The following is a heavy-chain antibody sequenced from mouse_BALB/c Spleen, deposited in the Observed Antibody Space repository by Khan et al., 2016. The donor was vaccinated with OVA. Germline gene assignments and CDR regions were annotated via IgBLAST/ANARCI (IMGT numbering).Heavy chain of an antibody. Sequence: DLVKPGASVKLSCKASGYTFTSYWINWIKQRPGQGLEWIGRIGPGSGSTSYNEMFTGKATLTVDTTSSTAYIQLSSLSSEDSAVYVCARSNYYCSSLYAMDYWGQGTSVTVSS. CDR3: ARSNYYCSSLYAMDY. D-gene: IGHD1-1*01. CDR1: GYTFTSYW. V-gene: IGHV1S41*01. CDR2: IGPGSGST. J-gene: IGHJ4*01.